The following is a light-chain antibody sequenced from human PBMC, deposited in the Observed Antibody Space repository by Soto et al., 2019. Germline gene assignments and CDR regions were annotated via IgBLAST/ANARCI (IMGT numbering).Light chain of an antibody. J-gene: IGKJ5*01. CDR2: KVS. CDR3: MQGTHWPIT. V-gene: IGKV2-30*02. Sequence: DVVMTQSPLSLPVTLGQPASISFSSNXSLVHSDGIAYFSWFQQRPGRSPRRLIYKVSNRDSGVPARFSGGGSGTDFALKISRVEAEDVGVYYCMQGTHWPITFGQGTRLEIK. CDR1: XSLVHSDGIAY.